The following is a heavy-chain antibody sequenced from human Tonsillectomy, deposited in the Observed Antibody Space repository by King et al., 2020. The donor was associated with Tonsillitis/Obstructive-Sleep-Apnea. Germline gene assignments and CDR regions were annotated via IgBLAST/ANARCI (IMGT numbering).Heavy chain of an antibody. J-gene: IGHJ3*02. CDR1: GYTFTKYA. D-gene: IGHD6-19*01. CDR3: AKDAHEIIAVAGLDAFDI. CDR2: INTNTGNP. Sequence: VQLVESGSELKRPGASVNVSCKASGYTFTKYAMNWVRQAPGQGLEWMGWINTNTGNPTYAQGFTGRFVFSLDTSVSTAYLQISSLKAEDTALYYCAKDAHEIIAVAGLDAFDIWGQGTMVTVSS. V-gene: IGHV7-4-1*02.